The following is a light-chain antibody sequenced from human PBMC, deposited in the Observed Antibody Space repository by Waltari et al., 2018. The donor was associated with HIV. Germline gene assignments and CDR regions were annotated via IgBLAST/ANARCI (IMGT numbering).Light chain of an antibody. CDR1: VLAKQY. V-gene: IGLV3-25*03. Sequence: SYELTQPPSVSVSPGQTARIPCSGDVLAKQYAYWYQQKPGQAPVLVIYKDTERPSGIPERFSGSSSGTIVTLTISGVQPDDEADYYCQSADTSYTSRVFGIGTKVTVL. J-gene: IGLJ1*01. CDR3: QSADTSYTSRV. CDR2: KDT.